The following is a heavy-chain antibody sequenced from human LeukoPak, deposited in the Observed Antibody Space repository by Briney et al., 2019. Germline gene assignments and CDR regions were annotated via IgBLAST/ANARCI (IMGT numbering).Heavy chain of an antibody. CDR1: GFSVSSNY. Sequence: TGGSLRLSCAASGFSVSSNYMSWVRQAPGKGLEWVSVIYSGGTAYYADSVKGRFTISRDNSKNTLYLQMNSLRAEDTAVYYCARDNAGYYDSGSDSDGYYYYYGMDVWGQGTTVTVSS. CDR3: ARDNAGYYDSGSDSDGYYYYYGMDV. D-gene: IGHD3-10*01. J-gene: IGHJ6*02. CDR2: IYSGGTA. V-gene: IGHV3-66*01.